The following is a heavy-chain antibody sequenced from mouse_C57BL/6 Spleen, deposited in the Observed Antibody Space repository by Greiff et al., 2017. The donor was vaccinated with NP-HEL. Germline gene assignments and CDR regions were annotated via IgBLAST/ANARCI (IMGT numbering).Heavy chain of an antibody. CDR3: VRQKGNWYFDV. Sequence: EVKVVESGGGLVQPKGSLKLSCAASGFSFTTYAMNWVRQAPGKGLEWVARIRSKSNNYATYYADSVKDRFTISRDDSESMLYLQMNNLKTEDKAMYYCVRQKGNWYFDVWGTGTTVTVSS. J-gene: IGHJ1*03. CDR1: GFSFTTYA. CDR2: IRSKSNNYAT. V-gene: IGHV10-1*01.